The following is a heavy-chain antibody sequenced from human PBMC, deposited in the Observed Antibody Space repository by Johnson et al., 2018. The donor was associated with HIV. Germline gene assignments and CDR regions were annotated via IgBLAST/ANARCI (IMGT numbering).Heavy chain of an antibody. CDR2: ISWNSGSI. J-gene: IGHJ3*02. V-gene: IGHV3-9*01. Sequence: VQLVASGGGLVQPGGSLRLFCAASVFTFDDYAMHWVRQAPGKGLEWVSGISWNSGSIGYADSVKGRFSISRDNAKNSLYLQMNSLRAGDTALYYCAKAIWGGGNLGMGAFDIWGQGTMVTVSS. CDR1: VFTFDDYA. CDR3: AKAIWGGGNLGMGAFDI. D-gene: IGHD4-23*01.